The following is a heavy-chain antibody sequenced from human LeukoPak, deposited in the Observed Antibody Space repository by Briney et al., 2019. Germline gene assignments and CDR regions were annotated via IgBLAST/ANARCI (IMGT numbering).Heavy chain of an antibody. CDR1: GGSVSNYY. Sequence: SETPSLTCTVSGGSVSNYYWSWIRQPPGKGLEWIGYIYNSGNTNYNPSLKSRVTISVDPSKNQFSLKLSSVTAADTAVYYCARLSGSASLWLDHWGQGTLVTVSS. CDR2: IYNSGNT. V-gene: IGHV4-59*08. D-gene: IGHD1-26*01. J-gene: IGHJ4*02. CDR3: ARLSGSASLWLDH.